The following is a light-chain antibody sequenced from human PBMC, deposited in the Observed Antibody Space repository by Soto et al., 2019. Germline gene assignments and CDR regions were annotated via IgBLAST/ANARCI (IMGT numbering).Light chain of an antibody. CDR3: QQYGSSGT. CDR1: QSVASRN. J-gene: IGKJ1*01. Sequence: EIVLTQSPGTLSLSPGERATLSCRASQSVASRNLAWYQQKSGQAPRLLIYGASSRAIHTPDRFSGSGSGTDFTLTISGLEPEDFAVYYCQQYGSSGTFGQGTKVDIK. V-gene: IGKV3-20*01. CDR2: GAS.